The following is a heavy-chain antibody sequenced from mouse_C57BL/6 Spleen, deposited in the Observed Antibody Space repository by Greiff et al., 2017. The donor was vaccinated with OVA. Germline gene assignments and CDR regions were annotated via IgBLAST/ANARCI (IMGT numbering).Heavy chain of an antibody. J-gene: IGHJ4*01. CDR3: GAQATGDYAMDY. CDR2: INPNYGTT. D-gene: IGHD3-2*02. Sequence: EVQLQQSGPELVKPGASVKISCKASGYSFTDYYMNWVKQSHGTSLEWIGVINPNYGTTSYNQKFKGKATLTVDQSSSTAYMQLNSLTSEDSAVYYCGAQATGDYAMDYWGQGTSVTVSS. CDR1: GYSFTDYY. V-gene: IGHV1-39*01.